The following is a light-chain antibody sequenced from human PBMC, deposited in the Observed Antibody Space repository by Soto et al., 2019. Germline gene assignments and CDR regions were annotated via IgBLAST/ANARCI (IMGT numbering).Light chain of an antibody. CDR1: QSLLHSNGYNY. CDR2: LVS. CDR3: MQALQPPLT. V-gene: IGKV2-28*01. J-gene: IGKJ5*01. Sequence: EILLTQSPLSLPVTPGERASISCRSSQSLLHSNGYNYVDWYLQKPGQSPKLLIYLVSNRASGVPDRFSGSGSGTDFTLKISRVEAEDVGLYYCMQALQPPLTFGQGTRLEIK.